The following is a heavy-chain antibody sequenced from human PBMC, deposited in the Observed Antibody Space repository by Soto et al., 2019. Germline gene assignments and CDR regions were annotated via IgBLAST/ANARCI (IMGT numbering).Heavy chain of an antibody. D-gene: IGHD3-10*01. J-gene: IGHJ4*02. Sequence: EVQLLESGGGLVQPGGSLRLSCAASGFTFSSYAMSWVRQAPGKGLEWVSAITGSGAGTYYADSVKGRFTISRDNSKNTLYLQMNSLRAEDTAVYYCAKDLRDYYGSGSSFDYWGQGTLVTVSS. CDR3: AKDLRDYYGSGSSFDY. CDR2: ITGSGAGT. V-gene: IGHV3-23*01. CDR1: GFTFSSYA.